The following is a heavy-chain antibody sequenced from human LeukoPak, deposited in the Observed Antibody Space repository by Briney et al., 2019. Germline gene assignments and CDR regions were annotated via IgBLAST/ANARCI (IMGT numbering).Heavy chain of an antibody. V-gene: IGHV3-53*04. J-gene: IGHJ6*02. CDR2: IYSGGST. D-gene: IGHD4-17*01. CDR3: ASQSMTTVTYYYYGMDV. CDR1: GFTVSSNY. Sequence: PGGSLRLSCAASGFTVSSNYMSWVRQAPGKGLEWVSVIYSGGSTYYADSVKGRFTISRHNSKNTLYLQMNSLRAEDTAVYYCASQSMTTVTYYYYGMDVWGQGTTVTVSS.